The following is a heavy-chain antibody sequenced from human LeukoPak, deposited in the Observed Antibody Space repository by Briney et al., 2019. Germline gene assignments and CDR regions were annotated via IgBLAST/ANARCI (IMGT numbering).Heavy chain of an antibody. CDR2: MSYDGNNR. V-gene: IGHV3-30*18. D-gene: IGHD3-10*01. J-gene: IGHJ3*02. CDR1: GFXFSSYA. Sequence: PGGSLRLSCSASGFXFSSYAMHWVRQAPGKGLEWVAVMSYDGNNRYYTDSVKGRFTISRDNSKNTVYLQMNSLRAEDTAVYYCVKERVRGVIFDAFDIWGQGTMVTVSS. CDR3: VKERVRGVIFDAFDI.